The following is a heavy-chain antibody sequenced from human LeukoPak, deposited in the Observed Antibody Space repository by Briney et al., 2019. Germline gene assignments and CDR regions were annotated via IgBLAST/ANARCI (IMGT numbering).Heavy chain of an antibody. J-gene: IGHJ6*02. CDR1: GYTFTSYG. CDR3: ARERIRTPYYGMDV. V-gene: IGHV1-18*01. D-gene: IGHD1-14*01. Sequence: GASVKVSCKASGYTFTSYGISWVRQAPGQGLEWMGCIRTYNGDTNYAQKIQGRVTMTADTSTSTAYMELRSLRSDDTAVYYCARERIRTPYYGMDVWGQGTTVTVSS. CDR2: IRTYNGDT.